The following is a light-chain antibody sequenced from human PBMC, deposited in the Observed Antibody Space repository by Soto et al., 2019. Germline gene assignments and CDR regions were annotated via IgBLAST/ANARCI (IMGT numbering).Light chain of an antibody. CDR3: QQYGSSPPYT. V-gene: IGKV3-20*01. CDR1: QSVSSSY. Sequence: EIVLTQSPGTLYLSPGERATLSCRASQSVSSSYLAWYQQKPGQAPRLLIYGASSRATGIPDRFSGSGSGTDFTLTISRLEPEDVVVYYCQQYGSSPPYTFGQGTKLEIK. CDR2: GAS. J-gene: IGKJ2*01.